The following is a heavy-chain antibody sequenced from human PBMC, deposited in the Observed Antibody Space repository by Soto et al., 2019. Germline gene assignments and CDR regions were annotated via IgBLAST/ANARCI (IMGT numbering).Heavy chain of an antibody. CDR1: AGSVSSGSYY. D-gene: IGHD6-13*01. Sequence: PSETLSLTCTVTAGSVSSGSYYCCWLRQPPGKGLEWIGEINHSGSTNYNPSLKSRVTISVDTSKNQFSLKLSSVTAADTAVYYCERVQRGIWAAAATGYFDYWGQGTLVTVS. J-gene: IGHJ4*02. CDR3: ERVQRGIWAAAATGYFDY. CDR2: INHSGST. V-gene: IGHV4-39*07.